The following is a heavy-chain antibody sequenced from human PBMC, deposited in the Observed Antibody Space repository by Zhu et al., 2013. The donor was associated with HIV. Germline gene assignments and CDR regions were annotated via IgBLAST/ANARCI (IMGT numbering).Heavy chain of an antibody. CDR2: INPNSGGT. D-gene: IGHD3-22*01. Sequence: QVQLVQSGAEVKKPGASVKVSCKASGYTFTGYYMHWVRQAPGQGLEWMGWINPNSGGTNYAQKFQGRVTMTRDTSISTAYMELSRLRSDDTAVYYCATNYYDSSGYVAFDIWGQGTMVTVSS. CDR3: ATNYYDSSGYVAFDI. V-gene: IGHV1-2*02. CDR1: GYTFTGYY. J-gene: IGHJ3*02.